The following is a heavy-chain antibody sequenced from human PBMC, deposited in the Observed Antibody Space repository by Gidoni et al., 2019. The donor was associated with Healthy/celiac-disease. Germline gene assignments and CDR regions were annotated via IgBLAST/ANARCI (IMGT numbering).Heavy chain of an antibody. J-gene: IGHJ6*02. Sequence: QVQLVEYGGGVVQHGRSLRLSCAASGFTVSSYAMHWVRQAPGKGLEWVAVISYDGSTTYYADSVKGLFPISRDNSKNTLYLQMNSLRAEDTAVYYCARALGYCSSTSCYNPQGYYYGMDVWGQGTTVTVSS. D-gene: IGHD2-2*02. CDR1: GFTVSSYA. CDR3: ARALGYCSSTSCYNPQGYYYGMDV. CDR2: ISYDGSTT. V-gene: IGHV3-30*04.